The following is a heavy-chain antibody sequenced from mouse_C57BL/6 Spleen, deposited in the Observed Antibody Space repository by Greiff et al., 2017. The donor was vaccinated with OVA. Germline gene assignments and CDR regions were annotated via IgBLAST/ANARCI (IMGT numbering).Heavy chain of an antibody. CDR3: AREGTTFFYYAMDY. CDR1: GFTFSDYG. V-gene: IGHV5-17*01. CDR2: ISSGSSTI. Sequence: EVKLMESGGGLVKPGGSLKLTCAASGFTFSDYGMHWVRQAPEKGLEWVAYISSGSSTIYYADTVKGRFTISRDNAKNTLFLQMTSLRSEDTAMYYCAREGTTFFYYAMDYWGQGTSVTVSS. J-gene: IGHJ4*01. D-gene: IGHD2-14*01.